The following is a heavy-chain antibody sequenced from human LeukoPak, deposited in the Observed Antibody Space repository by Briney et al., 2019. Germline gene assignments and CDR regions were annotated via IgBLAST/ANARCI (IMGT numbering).Heavy chain of an antibody. Sequence: GASVKVSCKVSGYTLTELSMHWVRQAPGKGLEWMGGFDPEDGETIYAQKFQGRVTITADESTSTAYMELSSLRSEDTAVYYCARVSPDDCSSTSCYTQIPSVYYYYYGMDVWGQGTTVTVSS. CDR2: FDPEDGET. CDR3: ARVSPDDCSSTSCYTQIPSVYYYYYGMDV. D-gene: IGHD2-2*02. CDR1: GYTLTELS. V-gene: IGHV1-24*01. J-gene: IGHJ6*02.